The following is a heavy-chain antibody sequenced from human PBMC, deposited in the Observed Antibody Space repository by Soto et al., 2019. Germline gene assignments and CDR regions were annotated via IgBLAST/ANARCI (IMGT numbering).Heavy chain of an antibody. D-gene: IGHD6-13*01. CDR3: ARRIAAPGTFDY. CDR2: IYWDDDK. V-gene: IGHV2-5*02. J-gene: IGHJ4*02. Sequence: QITLKESGPTLVKPTQTLTLTCTFSGFSLSTSGVGVGWIRQPPGKALEWLALIYWDDDKRYSPSLQSRLTSTKGTSKNQVVLTMANMDPVDTATYYCARRIAAPGTFDYWGQGTLVTVSS. CDR1: GFSLSTSGVG.